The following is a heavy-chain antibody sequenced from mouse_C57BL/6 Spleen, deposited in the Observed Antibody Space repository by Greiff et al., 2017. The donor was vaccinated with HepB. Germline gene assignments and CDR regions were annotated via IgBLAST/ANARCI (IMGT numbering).Heavy chain of an antibody. Sequence: QVQLQQPGTELVKPGASVKLSCKASGYTFTSYWMHWVKQRPGQGLEWIGNINPSNGGTNYNEKFKSKATLTVDKSSSTAYMQLSSLTSEDSAVYYCAKHPITTVVEMTSWFAYWGQGTLVTVSA. J-gene: IGHJ3*01. V-gene: IGHV1-53*01. CDR1: GYTFTSYW. D-gene: IGHD1-1*01. CDR2: INPSNGGT. CDR3: AKHPITTVVEMTSWFAY.